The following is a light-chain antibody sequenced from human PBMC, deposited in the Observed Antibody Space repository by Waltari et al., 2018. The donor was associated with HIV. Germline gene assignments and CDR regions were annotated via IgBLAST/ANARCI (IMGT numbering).Light chain of an antibody. V-gene: IGLV1-51*02. CDR2: EKE. CDR1: TSNIGSNY. Sequence: QSVLTQPPAMSAAPGHQVTLSCSGDTSNIGSNYVSWYRHSPRPAPKLLIFEKEHRPYGFSDRFSATKGGGSAALRITGLRSDDEGDYYCQTWDSGLNGVIFGGGTRLTVL. CDR3: QTWDSGLNGVI. J-gene: IGLJ2*01.